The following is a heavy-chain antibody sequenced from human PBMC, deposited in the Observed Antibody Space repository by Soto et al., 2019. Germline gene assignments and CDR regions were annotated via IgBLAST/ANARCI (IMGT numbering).Heavy chain of an antibody. Sequence: QVQLQQWGAGLLKPSETLSLTCAVYGGSFSGYYWSWIRQPPGKGLEWIGEINHSGSTNYNPSLKSRVTISVDTSKNQFSLKLSSVPAADTAVYYCARGVHCSGGSCYNPVDYWGQGTLVTVSS. CDR2: INHSGST. CDR3: ARGVHCSGGSCYNPVDY. D-gene: IGHD2-15*01. J-gene: IGHJ4*02. V-gene: IGHV4-34*01. CDR1: GGSFSGYY.